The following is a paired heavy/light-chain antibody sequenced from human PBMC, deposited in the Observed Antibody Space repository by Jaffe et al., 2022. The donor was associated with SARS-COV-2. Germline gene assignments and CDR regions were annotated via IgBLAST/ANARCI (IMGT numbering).Heavy chain of an antibody. CDR2: TYSRSKWYN. D-gene: IGHD6-13*01. J-gene: IGHJ4*02. V-gene: IGHV6-1*01. Sequence: QVQLQQSGPGLVKPSQTLSLTCAISGDSVSSNSASWNWIRQSPSRGLEWLGRTYSRSKWYNDYGFSVKSRITINPDTSKNQFSLQVNSVTPEDTAVYYCVREVGSNRYGFYFDNWGQGTLVTVSS. CDR3: VREVGSNRYGFYFDN. CDR1: GDSVSSNSAS.
Light chain of an antibody. CDR2: SNN. J-gene: IGLJ1*01. Sequence: QSVLTQPPSASGTPGQRVTISCSGGSSNIGGNTVNWYQQLPGTAPKLLIYSNNQRPSGVPDRFSGSKSGTSASLAISGLQSEDEADYYCSAWDDSLNGRYVFGTGTKVTVL. CDR1: SSNIGGNT. CDR3: SAWDDSLNGRYV. V-gene: IGLV1-44*01.